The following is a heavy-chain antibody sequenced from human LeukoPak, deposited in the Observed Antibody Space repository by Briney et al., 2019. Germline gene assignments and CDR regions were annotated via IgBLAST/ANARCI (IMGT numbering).Heavy chain of an antibody. CDR3: ARDRLWFGELFSQSWFDP. Sequence: KPGGSLRLSCAASGFTFTSYNMNWVRQAPGKGLEWVSSITSSSSYIYYADSVKGRFTISRDNAENSLYLQMNSLRAEDTAVYYCARDRLWFGELFSQSWFDPWGQGTLVTVSS. CDR2: ITSSSSYI. J-gene: IGHJ5*02. V-gene: IGHV3-21*01. CDR1: GFTFTSYN. D-gene: IGHD3-10*01.